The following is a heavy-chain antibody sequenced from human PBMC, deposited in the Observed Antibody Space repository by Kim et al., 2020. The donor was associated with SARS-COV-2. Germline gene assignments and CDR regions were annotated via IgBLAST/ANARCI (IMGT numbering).Heavy chain of an antibody. J-gene: IGHJ6*02. D-gene: IGHD1-26*01. CDR3: AKGSGSYNCGMDV. V-gene: IGHV3-23*01. Sequence: YAPSVRGRLTISRDNSKNTLYVQMNSLRAEDTAVYFCAKGSGSYNCGMDVWGQGTTVTVSS.